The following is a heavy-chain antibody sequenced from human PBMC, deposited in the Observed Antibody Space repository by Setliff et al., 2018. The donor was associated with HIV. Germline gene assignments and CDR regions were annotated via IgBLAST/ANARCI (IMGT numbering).Heavy chain of an antibody. V-gene: IGHV4-34*01. D-gene: IGHD3-22*01. CDR1: GGSFSGYF. J-gene: IGHJ3*02. CDR3: ARDSSGSIDAFDI. CDR2: INHSGST. Sequence: PSETLSLTCAVYGGSFSGYFWSWIRQPPGKGLEWIGEINHSGSTNYNPSLKSRVTISVDTSKNQFSLKLSSVTAADTAVYYCARDSSGSIDAFDIWGQGTMVTVSS.